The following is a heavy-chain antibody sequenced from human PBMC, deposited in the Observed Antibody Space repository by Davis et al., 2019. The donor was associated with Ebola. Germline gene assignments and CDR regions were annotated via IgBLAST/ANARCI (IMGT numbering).Heavy chain of an antibody. V-gene: IGHV1-2*06. Sequence: ASVKVSCKASAHTFTSDYMHCVRQAPGQGLEWMGRINPNSGGTNYAQKFQGRVTMTRDTSISTAYMELSRLRSDDTAVYYCARDRPGDGIDYWGQGTLVTVSS. CDR3: ARDRPGDGIDY. CDR1: AHTFTSDY. D-gene: IGHD7-27*01. CDR2: INPNSGGT. J-gene: IGHJ4*02.